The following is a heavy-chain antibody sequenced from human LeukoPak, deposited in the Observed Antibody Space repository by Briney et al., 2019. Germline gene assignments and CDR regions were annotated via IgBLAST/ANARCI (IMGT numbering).Heavy chain of an antibody. Sequence: SETLSLTCTVSGGSINNYYWTWIRQPPGKGLECIGYVYYTGSTYYNPSLKSRVTMSVDTSKNQFSLKLSSVTAADAAVYYCARTSGPANYWGQGTLVTVSS. CDR3: ARTSGPANY. CDR1: GGSINNYY. J-gene: IGHJ4*02. CDR2: VYYTGST. V-gene: IGHV4-59*12. D-gene: IGHD6-19*01.